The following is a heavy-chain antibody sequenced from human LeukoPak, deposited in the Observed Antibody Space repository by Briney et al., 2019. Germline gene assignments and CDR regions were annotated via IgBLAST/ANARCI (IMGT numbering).Heavy chain of an antibody. CDR3: ATRPGGSRWYGVFDF. CDR1: GASISDHY. J-gene: IGHJ4*02. Sequence: SETLSLTCIVSGASISDHYWSWIRQAPGKGLEWMGYVYGSGTTNYNPSLTGRVTISVDTSKHQFSLKLTSVTPADTALYYCATRPGGSRWYGVFDFWSRGTLVTVSA. CDR2: VYGSGTT. V-gene: IGHV4-59*11. D-gene: IGHD6-13*01.